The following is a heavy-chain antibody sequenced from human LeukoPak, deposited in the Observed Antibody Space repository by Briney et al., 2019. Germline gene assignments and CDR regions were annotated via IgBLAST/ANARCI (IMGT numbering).Heavy chain of an antibody. J-gene: IGHJ4*02. CDR2: ISGSGGST. Sequence: GGSLRLSCAASGFTFSSYAMSWVRQATGKGLEWVSGISGSGGSTYYADSVKGRFTISRDNSKNTLYLQMNSLRAEDTAVYYCAKALVAVFFDYWGQGTLVTVSS. V-gene: IGHV3-23*01. CDR1: GFTFSSYA. CDR3: AKALVAVFFDY. D-gene: IGHD5-12*01.